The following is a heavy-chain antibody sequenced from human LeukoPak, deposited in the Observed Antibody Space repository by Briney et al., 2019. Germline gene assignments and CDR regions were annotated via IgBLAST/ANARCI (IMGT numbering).Heavy chain of an antibody. CDR3: ARDLGYCSGGSCYEAIDY. D-gene: IGHD2-15*01. CDR1: GFTFSSYG. Sequence: GGSLRLSCAASGFTFSSYGMHWVRQAPGKGLEWVSSISSSSSYIYYADSVKGRFTISRDNAKNSLYLQMNSLRAEDTAVYYCARDLGYCSGGSCYEAIDYWGQGTLVTVSS. CDR2: ISSSSSYI. V-gene: IGHV3-21*01. J-gene: IGHJ4*02.